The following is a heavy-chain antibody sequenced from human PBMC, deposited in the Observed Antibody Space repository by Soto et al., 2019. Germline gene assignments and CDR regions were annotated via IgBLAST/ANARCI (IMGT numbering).Heavy chain of an antibody. D-gene: IGHD3-9*01. J-gene: IGHJ6*02. V-gene: IGHV3-23*01. CDR2: ISGSGGST. CDR3: AKVVKYDVLTGYYKGPDYYGMDV. Sequence: GGSLRLSCAASGFTFSSYAMSWVRQAPGKGLEWVSAISGSGGSTYYADSVKGRFTISRDNSKNTLYLEMDSLRAEDAAVYYCAKVVKYDVLTGYYKGPDYYGMDVWGQGTTVTVSS. CDR1: GFTFSSYA.